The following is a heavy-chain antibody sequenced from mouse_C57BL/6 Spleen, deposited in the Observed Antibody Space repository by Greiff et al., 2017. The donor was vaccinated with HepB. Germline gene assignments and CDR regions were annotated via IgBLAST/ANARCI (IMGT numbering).Heavy chain of an antibody. Sequence: EVKLMESGGGLVKPGGSLKLSCAASGFTFSDYGMHWVRQAPEKGLEWVAYISSGSSTIYYADTVKGRFTISRDNAKNTLFLQMTSLRSEDTAMYYCARGVTGSFDYWGQGTTLTVSS. D-gene: IGHD4-1*01. J-gene: IGHJ2*01. CDR3: ARGVTGSFDY. V-gene: IGHV5-17*01. CDR2: ISSGSSTI. CDR1: GFTFSDYG.